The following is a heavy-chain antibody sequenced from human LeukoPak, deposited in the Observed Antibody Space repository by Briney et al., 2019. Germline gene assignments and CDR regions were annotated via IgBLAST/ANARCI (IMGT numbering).Heavy chain of an antibody. CDR2: ISGSGGNT. Sequence: PGGSLRLSCAASGFTFSSYAMSWVRQAPGKGLEWVSAISGSGGNTYYADSVKGRFTISRDNSKNTLYLQMNSLRAEDTAVYYCARDSIESGFLEWLDYWGQGTLVTVSS. V-gene: IGHV3-23*01. J-gene: IGHJ4*02. D-gene: IGHD3-3*01. CDR1: GFTFSSYA. CDR3: ARDSIESGFLEWLDY.